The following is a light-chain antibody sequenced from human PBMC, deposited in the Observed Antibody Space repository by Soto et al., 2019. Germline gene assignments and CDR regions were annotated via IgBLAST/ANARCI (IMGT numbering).Light chain of an antibody. CDR2: AAS. V-gene: IGKV1-9*01. CDR1: QGIDNF. J-gene: IGKJ1*01. CDR3: QQVNTFPWT. Sequence: IQLTQSPSSLYASVGDRVTVTCRASQGIDNFLAWYQQKPRKAPKLLIYAASTLQSGVPSRFSGRGSGTDFTLTISSLQPEVFATYFCQQVNTFPWTFGQGTKVDIK.